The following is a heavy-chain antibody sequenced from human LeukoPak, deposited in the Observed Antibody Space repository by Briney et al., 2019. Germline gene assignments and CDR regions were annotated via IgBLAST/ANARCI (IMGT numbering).Heavy chain of an antibody. CDR1: GFTFSSYS. J-gene: IGHJ4*02. D-gene: IGHD6-13*01. CDR2: ISSSSSYI. Sequence: GGSLRLSCAASGFTFSSYSINWVRQAPGKGLEWVSSISSSSSYIYYADSVKGRFTISRDNAKNSLYLQMNSLRAEDTAVYYCARVGAAAGTVFDYWGQGTLVTVSS. CDR3: ARVGAAAGTVFDY. V-gene: IGHV3-21*01.